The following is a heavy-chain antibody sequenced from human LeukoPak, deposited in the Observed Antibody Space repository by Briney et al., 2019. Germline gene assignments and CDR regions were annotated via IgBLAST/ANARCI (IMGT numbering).Heavy chain of an antibody. CDR3: ARAEDAFDI. CDR2: IYHSGST. CDR1: GGSISNSNW. V-gene: IGHV4-4*02. J-gene: IGHJ3*02. Sequence: PSETLSLTCAVSGGSISNSNWWSWVRQPPGKGLEWIGEIYHSGSTNYNPSLKSRVTMSVDTSKNQFSLKLSSVTAADTAVYYCARAEDAFDIWGQGTMVTVSS.